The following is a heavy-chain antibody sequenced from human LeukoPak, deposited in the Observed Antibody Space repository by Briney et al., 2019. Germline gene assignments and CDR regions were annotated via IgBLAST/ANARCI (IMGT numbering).Heavy chain of an antibody. CDR1: GGSLSSNY. D-gene: IGHD4-17*01. Sequence: SETLSLTCSVSGGSLSSNYWSWIRQAPGKGLEWIGYIYYTGSTSYNPSLQSRVAISLDTSQNQFSLNLRSVTAADTAVYYCARHVGTHGEYAPPNWFDPWGQGTLVSVSS. CDR2: IYYTGST. J-gene: IGHJ5*02. V-gene: IGHV4-59*08. CDR3: ARHVGTHGEYAPPNWFDP.